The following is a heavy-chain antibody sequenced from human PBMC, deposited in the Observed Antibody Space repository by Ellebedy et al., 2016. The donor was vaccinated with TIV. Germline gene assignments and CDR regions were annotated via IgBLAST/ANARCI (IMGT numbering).Heavy chain of an antibody. J-gene: IGHJ4*02. D-gene: IGHD1-1*01. V-gene: IGHV3-15*01. CDR1: GFTFSNAW. Sequence: GESLKISCAASGFTFSNAWMSWVRQAPGKGLEWVGRIKRETDGATTAYAPPVKGRFTISRDDSKNMLFLQMNSLKTEDTTLYYCTANFFESWGQGTVVTVSS. CDR2: IKRETDGATT. CDR3: TANFFES.